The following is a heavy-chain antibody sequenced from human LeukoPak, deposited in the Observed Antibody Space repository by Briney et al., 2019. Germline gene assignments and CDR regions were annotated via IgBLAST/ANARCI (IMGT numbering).Heavy chain of an antibody. CDR3: ARVGIGPSWGLEDAFDI. Sequence: QTGGSLRLSCAASGFTFSSYWMTWVRQAPGKGLEGVANIKQDGSEKYYVDSVKGRFTISRDNAKNSLYLQMNSLRAEDTAVYYCARVGIGPSWGLEDAFDIWGQGTMVTVSS. D-gene: IGHD3-3*01. CDR1: GFTFSSYW. J-gene: IGHJ3*02. CDR2: IKQDGSEK. V-gene: IGHV3-7*01.